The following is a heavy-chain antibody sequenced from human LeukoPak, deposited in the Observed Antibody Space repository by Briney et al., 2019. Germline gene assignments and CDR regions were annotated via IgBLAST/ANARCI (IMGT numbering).Heavy chain of an antibody. V-gene: IGHV3-23*01. CDR3: AKNPRLEGWIYFDS. Sequence: GGSLRLSCAASGFTFSSYSMSWVRQAPGKGLEWVPSISGSGGRIDYADSVKGRFTISRDNSKNTLSLQMNSLTAEDTAVYYCAKNPRLEGWIYFDSWGQGILVTVSS. CDR2: ISGSGGRI. J-gene: IGHJ4*02. D-gene: IGHD1-1*01. CDR1: GFTFSSYS.